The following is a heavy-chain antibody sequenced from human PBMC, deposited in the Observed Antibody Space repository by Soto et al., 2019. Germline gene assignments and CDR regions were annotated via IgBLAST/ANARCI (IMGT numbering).Heavy chain of an antibody. Sequence: LSLTCTVSGASMSPSYWSWIRQPPGKGLEWIGYIYYNGNTNYNPSLKSRVTMSVDTSKNQFSLILSSVTAADTAVYYCARGGWSVDPWGQGTLVTVSS. D-gene: IGHD6-19*01. J-gene: IGHJ5*02. CDR2: IYYNGNT. CDR3: ARGGWSVDP. V-gene: IGHV4-59*01. CDR1: GASMSPSY.